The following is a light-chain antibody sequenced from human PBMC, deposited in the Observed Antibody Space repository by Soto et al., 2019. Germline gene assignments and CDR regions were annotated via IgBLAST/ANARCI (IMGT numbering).Light chain of an antibody. CDR3: CSYAANSTWV. V-gene: IGLV2-23*01. Sequence: SALTQPASVSGSPGQSITISCTGTSSDVGNYNLVSWYQHHPGKAPKFMIYEGSKRPSGVSNRFSGSKSGNTASLTVSGLQAEDEADYYCCSYAANSTWVFGGGTKLTVL. J-gene: IGLJ2*01. CDR2: EGS. CDR1: SSDVGNYNL.